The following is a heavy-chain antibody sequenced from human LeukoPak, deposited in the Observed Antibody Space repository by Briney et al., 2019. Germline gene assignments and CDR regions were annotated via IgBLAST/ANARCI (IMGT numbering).Heavy chain of an antibody. Sequence: GGSLRLSCAASGFTFSAYAMSWVRQAPGKGLEWVSTISGSGGSTYYADSVKGRFSVSRDNSKNTVYLQMNSLGAEDTVVYYCAKRRYGDYGGFDYSGQGTLVTVSS. CDR3: AKRRYGDYGGFDY. V-gene: IGHV3-23*01. D-gene: IGHD4-17*01. CDR2: ISGSGGST. CDR1: GFTFSAYA. J-gene: IGHJ4*02.